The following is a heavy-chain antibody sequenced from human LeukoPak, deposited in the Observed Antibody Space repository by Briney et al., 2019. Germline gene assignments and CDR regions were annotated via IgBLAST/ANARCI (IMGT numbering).Heavy chain of an antibody. V-gene: IGHV4-59*08. CDR2: IYYSGST. J-gene: IGHJ3*02. CDR3: ARHDPIVGTPDAFDI. Sequence: RASETLSLTCTVSGGSISSYYWSWIRQPPGKGLEWIAYIYYSGSTDYNPSLKSRVTISLDTSKNQFSLNLTSVTAADTALYFCARHDPIVGTPDAFDIWGQGTMVTVSS. D-gene: IGHD1-26*01. CDR1: GGSISSYY.